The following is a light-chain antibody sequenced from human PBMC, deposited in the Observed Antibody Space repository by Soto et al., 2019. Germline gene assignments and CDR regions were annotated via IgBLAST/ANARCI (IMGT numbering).Light chain of an antibody. J-gene: IGLJ2*01. CDR2: EVS. Sequence: QSAPTQPASVSGSPGQSITISCTGTSSDVGGYNYVSWYQQHPGTAPKLMIYEVSNRPSGVSNRFSGSKSGNTASLTISGLQAEDEADYYCSSYTRSTTLVVFGGGTKLTVL. CDR3: SSYTRSTTLVV. V-gene: IGLV2-14*01. CDR1: SSDVGGYNY.